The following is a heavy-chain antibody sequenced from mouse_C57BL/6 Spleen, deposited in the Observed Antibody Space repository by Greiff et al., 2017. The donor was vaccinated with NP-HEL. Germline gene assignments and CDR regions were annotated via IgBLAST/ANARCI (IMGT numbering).Heavy chain of an antibody. CDR1: GFNIKDDY. Sequence: EVQLQQSGAELVRPGASVKLSCTASGFNIKDDYMHWVKQRPEQGLEWIGWIDPENGDTEYASKFQGKATITADTSSNTAYLQLSSLTSEDTAVYYCTIDYGSSYGEDYAMDDWGQGTSVTVSS. CDR3: TIDYGSSYGEDYAMDD. V-gene: IGHV14-4*01. J-gene: IGHJ4*01. D-gene: IGHD1-1*01. CDR2: IDPENGDT.